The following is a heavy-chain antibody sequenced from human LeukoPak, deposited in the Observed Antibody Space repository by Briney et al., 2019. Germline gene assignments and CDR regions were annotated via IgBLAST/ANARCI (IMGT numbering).Heavy chain of an antibody. J-gene: IGHJ6*02. D-gene: IGHD3-10*01. CDR1: GYSFTSYW. V-gene: IGHV1-18*04. Sequence: GESLKISCKGSGYSFTSYWIGWVRQMPGKGLEWMGWISAYNGNTNYAQKLQGRVTMTTDTSTSTAYMELRSLRSDDTAAYYCARAMVRESHPSLKARYYYGMDVWGQGTTVTVSS. CDR3: ARAMVRESHPSLKARYYYGMDV. CDR2: ISAYNGNT.